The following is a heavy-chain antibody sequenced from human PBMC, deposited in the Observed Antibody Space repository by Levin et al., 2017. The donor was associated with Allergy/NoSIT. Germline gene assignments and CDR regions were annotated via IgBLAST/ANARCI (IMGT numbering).Heavy chain of an antibody. CDR1: GFTFSSYA. Sequence: GGSLRLSCAASGFTFSSYAMHWVRQAPGKGLEWVAVISYDGSNKYYADSVKGRFTISRDNSKNTLYLQMNSLRAEDTAVYYCARARPLTESFDYWGQGTLVTVSS. V-gene: IGHV3-30*04. D-gene: IGHD3-9*01. CDR2: ISYDGSNK. CDR3: ARARPLTESFDY. J-gene: IGHJ4*02.